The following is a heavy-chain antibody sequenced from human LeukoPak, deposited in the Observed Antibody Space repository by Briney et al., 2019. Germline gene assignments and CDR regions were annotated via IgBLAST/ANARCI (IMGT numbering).Heavy chain of an antibody. CDR1: GFTFSSYA. J-gene: IGHJ2*01. D-gene: IGHD3-10*01. CDR3: ARAGITMVRGVIAGWYFDL. Sequence: AGGSLRLSCAASGFTFSSYAMSWVRQAPGKGLEWVSAISGSGGSTYYADSVKGRFTISRDNAKNSLYLQMNSLRAEDTAVYYCARAGITMVRGVIAGWYFDLWGRGTLVTVSS. CDR2: ISGSGGST. V-gene: IGHV3-23*01.